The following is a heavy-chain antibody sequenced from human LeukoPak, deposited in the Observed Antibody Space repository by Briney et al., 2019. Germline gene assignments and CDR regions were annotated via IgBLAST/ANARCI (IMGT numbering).Heavy chain of an antibody. V-gene: IGHV4-38-2*02. CDR1: GYSISSGYY. D-gene: IGHD3-22*01. CDR2: IYHSGST. J-gene: IGHJ4*02. Sequence: SETLSLTCTVSGYSISSGYYWGWIRQPPGKGLEWIGSIYHSGSTYYNPSLKSRVTISVDTSKNQFSLKLSSVTAADTAVYYCARLGLDYYDSSGYNFDYWGQGTLVTVSS. CDR3: ARLGLDYYDSSGYNFDY.